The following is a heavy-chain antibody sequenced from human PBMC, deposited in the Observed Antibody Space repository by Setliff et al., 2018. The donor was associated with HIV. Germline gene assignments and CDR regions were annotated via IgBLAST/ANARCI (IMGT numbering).Heavy chain of an antibody. CDR3: ARSRESSGYYRDYYYYLDV. Sequence: SETLSLTCTVSGGSISSHYWSWIRQPPGKGLEWIGRIYTSGSTNYNPSLKSRVTISVHTSKNQFSLKLSSVTAADTAVYYCARSRESSGYYRDYYYYLDVWGKGTTVTVSS. CDR1: GGSISSHY. D-gene: IGHD6-19*01. CDR2: IYTSGST. J-gene: IGHJ6*03. V-gene: IGHV4-4*08.